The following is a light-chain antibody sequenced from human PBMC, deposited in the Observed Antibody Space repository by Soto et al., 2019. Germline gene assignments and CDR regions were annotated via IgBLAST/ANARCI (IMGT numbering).Light chain of an antibody. J-gene: IGKJ2*01. CDR2: SAS. CDR1: QSISTE. Sequence: EIVMTQSPATLSVSPGERATLSCRASQSISTELAWYQQKPGQPPRLLIYSASTRATGVPARFTGSGSGSEFTHTISWLQSEDFAVYYCQQGHNWPLTFGQGTRLEI. CDR3: QQGHNWPLT. V-gene: IGKV3-15*01.